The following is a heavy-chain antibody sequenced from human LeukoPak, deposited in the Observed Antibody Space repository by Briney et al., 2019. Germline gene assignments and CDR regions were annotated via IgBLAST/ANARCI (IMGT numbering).Heavy chain of an antibody. D-gene: IGHD3-3*01. Sequence: GGSLRLSCAASGFTFSSYGMHWVRQAPGKGLEWVAVISYDGSNKYYADSVKGRFTISRDNSKNTLYLQMNSLRAEDTAVYYCAKGATVLRFLEWLTGWGQGTLVTVSS. CDR1: GFTFSSYG. J-gene: IGHJ4*02. V-gene: IGHV3-30*18. CDR2: ISYDGSNK. CDR3: AKGATVLRFLEWLTG.